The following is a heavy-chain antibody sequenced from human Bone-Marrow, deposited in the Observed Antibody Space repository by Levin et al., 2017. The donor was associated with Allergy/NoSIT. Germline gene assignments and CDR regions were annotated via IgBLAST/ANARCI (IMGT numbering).Heavy chain of an antibody. CDR1: GFTFEEYG. CDR2: INWNGDTT. Sequence: PGGSLRLSCAASGFTFEEYGMSWVRQAPGKGLEWVSGINWNGDTTGYADSVKGRFTISRDNAKNSLYLQMNSLRAEDTALYYCAREGYYYDSGNYYVYYGVDVWGQGTTVTVSS. V-gene: IGHV3-20*04. J-gene: IGHJ6*02. CDR3: AREGYYYDSGNYYVYYGVDV. D-gene: IGHD3-10*01.